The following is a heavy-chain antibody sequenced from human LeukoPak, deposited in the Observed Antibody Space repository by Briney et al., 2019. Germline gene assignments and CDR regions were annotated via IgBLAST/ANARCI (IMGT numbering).Heavy chain of an antibody. Sequence: GGSLRLSCAASGFTFSTHAMSWVRQAPGKGLEWVASIKQDGSEKYYVDSMKGRFTISRDNAKNSLYLQMNSLRAEDTAVYYCARMPRGPDVWGKGTTVTVSS. D-gene: IGHD2-2*01. J-gene: IGHJ6*04. CDR2: IKQDGSEK. CDR1: GFTFSTHA. V-gene: IGHV3-7*01. CDR3: ARMPRGPDV.